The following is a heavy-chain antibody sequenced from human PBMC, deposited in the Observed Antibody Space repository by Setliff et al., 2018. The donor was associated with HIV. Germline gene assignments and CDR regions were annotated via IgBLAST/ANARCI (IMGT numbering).Heavy chain of an antibody. V-gene: IGHV4-39*01. CDR1: GGSITRTPYY. D-gene: IGHD3-10*01. CDR3: ARLSGGMVPNY. J-gene: IGHJ4*02. CDR2: IHHSGTA. Sequence: SETLSLTCTVSGGSITRTPYYWGWIRQPPGKGLEWIGSIHHSGTAYDNPSLKSRVTISVDPSKNQILLRLSSVTAADTAVYYCARLSGGMVPNYWGQGTQVTSPQ.